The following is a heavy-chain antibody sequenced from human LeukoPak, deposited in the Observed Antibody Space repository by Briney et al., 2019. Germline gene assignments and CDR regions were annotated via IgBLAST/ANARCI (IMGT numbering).Heavy chain of an antibody. CDR1: GGSISSYY. Sequence: SETLSLTCTVSGGSISSYYWNWIRQPPGKGLEWIGYIYYSGNTNYSPSLKSRVTMSVDTSKNQFSLKLSSVTAADTAAYYCATYYYDGTGYYYRGFHIWGQGTMVTVSS. CDR2: IYYSGNT. V-gene: IGHV4-59*01. J-gene: IGHJ3*02. CDR3: ATYYYDGTGYYYRGFHI. D-gene: IGHD3-22*01.